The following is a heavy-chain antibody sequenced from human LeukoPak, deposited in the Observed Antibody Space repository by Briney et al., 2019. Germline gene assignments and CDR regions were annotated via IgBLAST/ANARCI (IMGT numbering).Heavy chain of an antibody. Sequence: SQTLSLTCAISGDRVSSNSAAWNWIRQSPSRGLEWLGRTYYRSKWYNDYAPSVKSRITINPDTSKNQFSLQLSSVTAADTAVYYCARHGSGSYSADPPYYYYYYMDVWGKGTTVTVSS. V-gene: IGHV6-1*01. CDR1: GDRVSSNSAA. CDR2: TYYRSKWYN. D-gene: IGHD3-10*01. CDR3: ARHGSGSYSADPPYYYYYYMDV. J-gene: IGHJ6*03.